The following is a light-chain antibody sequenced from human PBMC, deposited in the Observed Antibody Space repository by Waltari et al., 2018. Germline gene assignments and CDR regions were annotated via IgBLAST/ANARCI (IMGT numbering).Light chain of an antibody. V-gene: IGKV3-20*01. CDR3: QHYVRLPAT. Sequence: EMVWTQSPRTLSFCPGERDTLACRGSQSVGRSLGWYQQKPGQAPRLLIYVASRRATGIPDRFSGSGSGTDFSLTISRLEPEDFAVYYCQHYVRLPATFGQGTKVEI. CDR2: VAS. CDR1: QSVGRS. J-gene: IGKJ1*01.